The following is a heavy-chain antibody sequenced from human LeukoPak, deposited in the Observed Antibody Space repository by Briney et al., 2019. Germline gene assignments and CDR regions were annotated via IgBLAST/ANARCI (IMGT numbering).Heavy chain of an antibody. CDR3: ARGTPSGGYVHGFDP. V-gene: IGHV4-34*01. D-gene: IGHD1-26*01. CDR1: GGSFSGYY. CDR2: INHSGST. Sequence: KPSETLSLTCAVYGGSFSGYYWSWIRQPPGKGLEWIGEINHSGSTNYNPSLKSRVTISVDTSKNQFSLKLSSVTAADTAVYYCARGTPSGGYVHGFDPWGQGTLVTVSS. J-gene: IGHJ5*02.